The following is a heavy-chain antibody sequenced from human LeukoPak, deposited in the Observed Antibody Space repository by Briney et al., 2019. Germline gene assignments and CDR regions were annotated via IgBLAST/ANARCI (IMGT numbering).Heavy chain of an antibody. J-gene: IGHJ5*02. CDR3: AKDLTIFGVVTYFDP. Sequence: GGSLRLSCGASGFIFSTYWMSWVRQAPGKGLEWVSAISGSGGSTYYADSVKGRFTISRDNSKNTLYLQMNSLRAEDTAVYYCAKDLTIFGVVTYFDPWGQGTLVTVSS. CDR1: GFIFSTYW. D-gene: IGHD3-3*01. V-gene: IGHV3-23*01. CDR2: ISGSGGST.